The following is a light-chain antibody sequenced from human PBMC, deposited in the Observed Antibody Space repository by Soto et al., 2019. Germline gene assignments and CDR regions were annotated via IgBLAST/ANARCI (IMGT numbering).Light chain of an antibody. V-gene: IGKV1-5*03. Sequence: DIHMTQSTSTLSACVGDRVTITCRASQSISIWLAWYQQKPGKAPNLLIYKTSSLESGVPSRLSGSGSGTEFTLTISSLQPDDFATYYCQHYNDYSWTFGQGTKVEIK. CDR3: QHYNDYSWT. CDR1: QSISIW. J-gene: IGKJ1*01. CDR2: KTS.